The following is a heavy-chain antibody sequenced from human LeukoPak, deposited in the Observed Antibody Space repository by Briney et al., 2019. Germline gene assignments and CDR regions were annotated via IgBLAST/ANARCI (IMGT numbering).Heavy chain of an antibody. V-gene: IGHV3-33*01. CDR2: IWYDGSNK. CDR1: GFTFSSYG. Sequence: GGSLRLSCAASGFTFSSYGMHWVRQAPGKGLEWVAVIWYDGSNKYYVDSVKGRFTISRDNSKNTLYLQMNSLRAEDTAVYYCASNSGSYDYWGQGTLVTVSS. D-gene: IGHD1-26*01. CDR3: ASNSGSYDY. J-gene: IGHJ4*02.